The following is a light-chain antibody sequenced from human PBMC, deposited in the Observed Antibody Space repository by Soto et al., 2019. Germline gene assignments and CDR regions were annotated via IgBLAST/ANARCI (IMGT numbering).Light chain of an antibody. V-gene: IGKV1-33*01. Sequence: DIQMTQSPSYLSASVGDRVTITCQASQDISNSLNWYQQKPGKAPKLLIYDASKLETGVPSRFSGSGSGTDFTFTISSLQPEDIATYYCQQCHNHPPHTFGQGTKLEIK. CDR1: QDISNS. CDR3: QQCHNHPPHT. J-gene: IGKJ2*01. CDR2: DAS.